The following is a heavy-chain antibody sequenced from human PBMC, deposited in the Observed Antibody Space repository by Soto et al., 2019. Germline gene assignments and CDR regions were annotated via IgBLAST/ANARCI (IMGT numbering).Heavy chain of an antibody. CDR3: GKDKMSIADHYGMDV. CDR2: ISTSGGST. CDR1: GFTFSTYG. J-gene: IGHJ6*02. Sequence: EVQLLESGGGLVQPGGSRRLSCAASGFTFSTYGMSWIRQAPGKGLEWVSSISTSGGSTFYAESVKGRFTISRDNSKNTLNLQMNSLRAEDTAVYYCGKDKMSIADHYGMDVWGQGTTVTVSS. V-gene: IGHV3-23*01. D-gene: IGHD6-13*01.